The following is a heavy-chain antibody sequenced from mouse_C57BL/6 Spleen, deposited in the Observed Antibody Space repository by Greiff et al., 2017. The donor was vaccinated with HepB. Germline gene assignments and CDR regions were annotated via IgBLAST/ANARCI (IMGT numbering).Heavy chain of an antibody. V-gene: IGHV5-9-1*02. CDR3: TRGYDYEANWYFDV. Sequence: EVMLVESGEGLVKPGGSLKLSCAASGFTFSSYAMSWVRQTPEKRLEWVAYISSGGDYIYYADTVKGRFTISRDNARNTLYLQMSSLKSEDTAMYYCTRGYDYEANWYFDVWGTGTTVTVSS. J-gene: IGHJ1*03. D-gene: IGHD2-4*01. CDR2: ISSGGDYI. CDR1: GFTFSSYA.